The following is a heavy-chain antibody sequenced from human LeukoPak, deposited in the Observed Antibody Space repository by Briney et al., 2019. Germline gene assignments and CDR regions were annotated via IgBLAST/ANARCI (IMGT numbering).Heavy chain of an antibody. J-gene: IGHJ4*02. CDR2: IIPIFGTA. D-gene: IGHD6-13*01. CDR3: ARDPGEQQPFDY. V-gene: IGHV1-69*13. Sequence: ASVKVSCKASGGTFSSYAISWVRQAPGQGLEWMGGIIPIFGTANYAQKFQGRVTITADESTSTAYMELSSLRSDDTAVYYCARDPGEQQPFDYWGQGTLVTVSS. CDR1: GGTFSSYA.